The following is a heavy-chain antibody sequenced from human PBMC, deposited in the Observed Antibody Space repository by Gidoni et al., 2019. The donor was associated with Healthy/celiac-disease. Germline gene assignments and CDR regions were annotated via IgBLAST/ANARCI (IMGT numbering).Heavy chain of an antibody. J-gene: IGHJ5*02. CDR1: GGPLISCNW. Sequence: QVQLQESGPGLVKPSGTLSLTCAFSGGPLISCNWWSWVRQPPGKGLEWIGEIYHSGSTNYNPSLKSRVTISVDKSKNQFSLKLSSVTAGDTAVYYCARRVLPYYDILTGYNTENWFDPWGQGTLVTVSS. V-gene: IGHV4-4*02. D-gene: IGHD3-9*01. CDR3: ARRVLPYYDILTGYNTENWFDP. CDR2: IYHSGST.